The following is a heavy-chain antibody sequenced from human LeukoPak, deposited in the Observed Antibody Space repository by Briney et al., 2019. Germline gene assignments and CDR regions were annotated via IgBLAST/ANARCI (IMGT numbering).Heavy chain of an antibody. J-gene: IGHJ3*02. V-gene: IGHV3-48*03. D-gene: IGHD3-9*01. CDR2: ISSSGSTI. CDR1: GFTFSSYE. CDR3: ARDLDPSRAFDI. Sequence: GGSLRLSCAASGFTFSSYEMNWVRQAPGKGLEWVSYISSSGSTIYYADSVKGRFTISRDKAKNSLYLQTNSLRAEDTAVYYCARDLDPSRAFDIWGQGTMVTVSS.